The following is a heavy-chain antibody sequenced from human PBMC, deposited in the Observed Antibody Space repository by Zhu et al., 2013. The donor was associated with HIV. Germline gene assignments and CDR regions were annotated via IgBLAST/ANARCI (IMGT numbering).Heavy chain of an antibody. CDR2: IVVGSGNT. Sequence: QMQLVQSGPEVKKPGTSVKVSCKASGFTFTSSAVQWVRQARGQRLEWIGWIVVGSGNTNYAQKFQERVTITRDMSTSTAYMELSSLRSEDTAVYYCAAVRERLPGGFDYWGQGTLVTVSS. D-gene: IGHD1-26*01. V-gene: IGHV1-58*01. J-gene: IGHJ4*02. CDR3: AAVRERLPGGFDY. CDR1: GFTFTSSA.